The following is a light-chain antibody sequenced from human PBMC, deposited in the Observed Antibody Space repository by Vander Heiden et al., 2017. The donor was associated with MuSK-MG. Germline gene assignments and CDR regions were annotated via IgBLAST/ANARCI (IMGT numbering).Light chain of an antibody. J-gene: IGKJ5*01. V-gene: IGKV1-27*01. CDR1: QGISNY. CDR2: AAS. Sequence: DIQMTQSPSPLSASVGVRVSITCGASQGISNYLAWYQQKPGKVPKLLIYAASTLKSGVPSRCSGSGSRTDFTITISSLQPEDVATYYCQKNNSAPITFGQGTRLEIK. CDR3: QKNNSAPIT.